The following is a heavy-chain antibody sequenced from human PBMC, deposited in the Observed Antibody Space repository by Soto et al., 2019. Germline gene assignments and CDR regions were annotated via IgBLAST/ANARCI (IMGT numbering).Heavy chain of an antibody. D-gene: IGHD6-19*01. CDR3: ARLAVAGNEGIYYFDY. CDR1: GYTFTCYY. CDR2: INPNSGGT. J-gene: IGHJ4*02. V-gene: IGHV1-2*04. Sequence: ASVKVSCKASGYTFTCYYMHWVRQAPGQGLEWMGWINPNSGGTNYAQKFQGWVTMTRDTSISTAYMELSRLRSDDTAVYYCARLAVAGNEGIYYFDYCGEGTLVTVS.